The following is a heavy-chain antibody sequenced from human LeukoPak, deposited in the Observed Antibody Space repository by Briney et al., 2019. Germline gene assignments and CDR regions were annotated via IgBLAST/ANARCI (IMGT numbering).Heavy chain of an antibody. V-gene: IGHV3-30*04. CDR2: ISYDGSNK. J-gene: IGHJ4*02. CDR3: ARDGLPTYYDFWSGYHYFDY. Sequence: PGRSLRLSCAASGFTFSSYAMHWVRQAPGKGLEWVAVISYDGSNKYYADSVKGRFTTSRDNSKNTLYLQMNSLRAEDTAVYYCARDGLPTYYDFWSGYHYFDYWGQGTLVTVSS. CDR1: GFTFSSYA. D-gene: IGHD3-3*01.